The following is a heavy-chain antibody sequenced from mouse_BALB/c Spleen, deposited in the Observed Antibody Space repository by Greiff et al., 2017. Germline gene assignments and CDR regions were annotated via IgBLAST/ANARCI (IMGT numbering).Heavy chain of an antibody. V-gene: IGHV1-12*01. J-gene: IGHJ2*01. CDR3: ARWGLLRLLDY. D-gene: IGHD1-2*01. Sequence: LQQPGAELVKPGASVKMSCKASGYTFTSYNMHWVKQTPGQGLEWIGAIYPGNGDTSYNQKFKGKATLTADKSSSTAYMQLSSLTSEDSAVYYCARWGLLRLLDYWGQGTTLTVSS. CDR2: IYPGNGDT. CDR1: GYTFTSYN.